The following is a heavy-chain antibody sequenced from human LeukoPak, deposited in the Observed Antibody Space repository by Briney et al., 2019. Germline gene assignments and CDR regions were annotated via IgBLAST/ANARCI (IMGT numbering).Heavy chain of an antibody. J-gene: IGHJ4*02. CDR1: GGSISSYY. V-gene: IGHV4-4*07. CDR3: ARLAGIAAAGTFDY. Sequence: SETLSLTCTVSGGSISSYYWSWIRQPAGKGLEWIGRIYTGGSTNYNPSLKSRVTMSVDTSKNQFSLKLSSVTAADTAVYYCARLAGIAAAGTFDYWGQGTLVTVSS. D-gene: IGHD6-13*01. CDR2: IYTGGST.